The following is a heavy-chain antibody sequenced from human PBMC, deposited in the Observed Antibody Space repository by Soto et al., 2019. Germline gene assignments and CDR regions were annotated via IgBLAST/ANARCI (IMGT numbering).Heavy chain of an antibody. J-gene: IGHJ6*02. CDR1: GGTFSSHA. V-gene: IGHV1-69*13. Sequence: VKVSCKASGGTFSSHAFNWVRQAPGQGLEWMGGIIPIFGTANYAQKFQGRVTITADESTSTAYMELSSLRSEDTAVYYCAREMTTVNRQYYYYGMDVWGQGTTVTVSS. D-gene: IGHD4-4*01. CDR2: IIPIFGTA. CDR3: AREMTTVNRQYYYYGMDV.